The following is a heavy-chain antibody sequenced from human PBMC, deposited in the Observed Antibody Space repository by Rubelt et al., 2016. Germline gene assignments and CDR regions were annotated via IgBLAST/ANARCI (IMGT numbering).Heavy chain of an antibody. D-gene: IGHD3-10*01. J-gene: IGHJ4*01. CDR2: IRSKAYGGTI. Sequence: EVHLVESGGGLVQPGGSLRLSCAASGFTFSSNSMNWVRQAPGKGLEGGGFIRSKAYGGTIEYAASVKGRFTFSRDDSNSIAYLQMNSLRTEDTAVYYCATVRHGSGISRYWGHGTLVTVSS. CDR1: GFTFSSNS. V-gene: IGHV3-49*04. CDR3: ATVRHGSGISRY.